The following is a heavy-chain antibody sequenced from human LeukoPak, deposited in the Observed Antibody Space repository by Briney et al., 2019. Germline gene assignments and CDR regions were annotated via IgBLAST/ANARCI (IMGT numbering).Heavy chain of an antibody. CDR1: GFTFSSYA. J-gene: IGHJ4*02. V-gene: IGHV3-23*01. CDR2: ISGSGGST. Sequence: QSGGSLGLSCAASGFTFSSYAMSRVRQAPGKGLEWVSAISGSGGSTYYADSVKGRFTISRDNSKNTLYLQMNSLRAEDTAVYYCAKGSIATDYWGQGTLVTVSS. CDR3: AKGSIATDY. D-gene: IGHD6-6*01.